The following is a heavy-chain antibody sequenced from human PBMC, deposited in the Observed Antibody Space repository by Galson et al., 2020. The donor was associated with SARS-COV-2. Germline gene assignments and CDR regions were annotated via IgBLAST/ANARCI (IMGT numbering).Heavy chain of an antibody. Sequence: GGSLRLSCAASGFTFSSYWLTWVRQAPGKGLEWVANIKEDGSEKYYVDSVKGRFTISRDNDKNSLYLQMNSLRVEDTAVYYCATGGARFNPWGQGTLVTVSS. CDR2: IKEDGSEK. V-gene: IGHV3-7*01. D-gene: IGHD1-26*01. CDR3: ATGGARFNP. CDR1: GFTFSSYW. J-gene: IGHJ5*02.